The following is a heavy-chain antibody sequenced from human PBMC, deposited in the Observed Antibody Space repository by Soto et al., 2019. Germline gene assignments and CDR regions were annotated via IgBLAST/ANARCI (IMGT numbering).Heavy chain of an antibody. V-gene: IGHV4-39*01. CDR1: GGSISSSSYY. CDR3: ARITMVRGVITNWFDP. J-gene: IGHJ5*02. CDR2: IYYSGST. D-gene: IGHD3-10*01. Sequence: SETLSLTCTVSGGSISSSSYYWGWIRQPPGKGLEWIGSIYYSGSTYYNPSLKRRVTIPVDTSKNQFSLKLSSVTAADTAVYYRARITMVRGVITNWFDPWGQGTLVTVSS.